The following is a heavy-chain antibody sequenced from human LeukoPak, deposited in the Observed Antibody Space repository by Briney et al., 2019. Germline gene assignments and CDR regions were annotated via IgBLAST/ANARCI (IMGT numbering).Heavy chain of an antibody. CDR2: IYSGGST. J-gene: IGHJ4*02. CDR1: GFTVSSNY. V-gene: IGHV3-53*01. Sequence: GGSLRLSCAASGFTVSSNYMSWVRQAPGKGLEWVSVIYSGGSTYYADSVKGRFTISRDNSKNTLYLQMNSLRAEDTAVYYCARDLGGSSRYGPSDYWGQGTLVIVSS. CDR3: ARDLGGSSRYGPSDY. D-gene: IGHD6-13*01.